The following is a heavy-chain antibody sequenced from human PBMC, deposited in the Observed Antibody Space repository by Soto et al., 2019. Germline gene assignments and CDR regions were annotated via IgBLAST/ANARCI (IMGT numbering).Heavy chain of an antibody. Sequence: SETLSLTCAVYGGSFSGYYWSWIRQPPGKGREWSGEINHSGSTNYNPSLKSRVTISVDTSKNQFSLKLSSVTAADTAVYYCARGSMITIFGVVIEYYFDYWGQGTLVTVSS. CDR2: INHSGST. CDR1: GGSFSGYY. CDR3: ARGSMITIFGVVIEYYFDY. V-gene: IGHV4-34*01. J-gene: IGHJ4*02. D-gene: IGHD3-3*01.